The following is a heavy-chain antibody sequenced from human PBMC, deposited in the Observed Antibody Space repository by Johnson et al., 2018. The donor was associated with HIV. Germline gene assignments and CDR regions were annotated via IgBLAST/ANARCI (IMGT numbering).Heavy chain of an antibody. CDR2: IGTAGDT. CDR1: GFTFSIYD. J-gene: IGHJ3*02. D-gene: IGHD4-17*01. CDR3: ARSGRGTLTTVPDAFDI. Sequence: VQLVESGGGVVQPGRSLRLSCAASGFTFSIYDMHWVRQPTGKGLEWVSAIGTAGDTYYAASVRGRFNISRENAKNSLDLQMNSRRAGDTAVYYCARSGRGTLTTVPDAFDIWGQGTMVTVSS. V-gene: IGHV3-13*01.